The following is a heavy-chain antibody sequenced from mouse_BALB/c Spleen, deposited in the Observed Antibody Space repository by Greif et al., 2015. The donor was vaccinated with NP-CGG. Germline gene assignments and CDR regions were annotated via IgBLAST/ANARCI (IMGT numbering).Heavy chain of an antibody. V-gene: IGHV1-7*01. CDR1: GYTFTSYW. CDR3: ASLTMITTRGFDY. J-gene: IGHJ2*01. Sequence: QVQLQQSGAELAKPGASVKMSCKASGYTFTSYWMHWVKQRPGQGLEWIGYINPSTGYTEYNQKFKDKATLTADKSSSTAYMQLSSLTSEDSAVYYCASLTMITTRGFDYWGQGTTLTVSS. D-gene: IGHD2-4*01. CDR2: INPSTGYT.